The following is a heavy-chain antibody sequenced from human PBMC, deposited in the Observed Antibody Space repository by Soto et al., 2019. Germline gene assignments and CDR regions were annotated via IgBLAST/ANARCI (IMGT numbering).Heavy chain of an antibody. D-gene: IGHD3-10*01. V-gene: IGHV4-34*01. CDR2: INHSGST. J-gene: IGHJ6*02. CDR1: GGSFSGYY. Sequence: SETLSLTCAVYGGSFSGYYWSWIRQPPGKGLEWIGEINHSGSTNYNPSLKSRVTISVDTSKNQFSLKLSSVTAADTAVYYCARRATLVILTMVRGVIITAGGMDVWGQGTTVTVSS. CDR3: ARRATLVILTMVRGVIITAGGMDV.